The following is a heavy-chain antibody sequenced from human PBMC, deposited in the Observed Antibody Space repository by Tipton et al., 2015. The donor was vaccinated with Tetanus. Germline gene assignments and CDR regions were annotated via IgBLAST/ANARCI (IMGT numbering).Heavy chain of an antibody. CDR2: INWNSGSI. Sequence: SLRLSCAASGFTFDDYAMHWVRQAPGKGLEWVSGINWNSGSISYADSMKGRFTISRDNAKNSLYLQMIILRAEDTALYYCAKDNGPVVPAAMRYGMDVWGQGTTVTVSS. D-gene: IGHD2-2*01. CDR1: GFTFDDYA. V-gene: IGHV3-9*01. CDR3: AKDNGPVVPAAMRYGMDV. J-gene: IGHJ6*02.